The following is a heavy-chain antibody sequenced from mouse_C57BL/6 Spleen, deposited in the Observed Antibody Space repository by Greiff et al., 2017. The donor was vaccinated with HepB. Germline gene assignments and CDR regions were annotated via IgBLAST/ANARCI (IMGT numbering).Heavy chain of an antibody. D-gene: IGHD1-1*02. Sequence: VMLVESGAELARPGASVKMSCKASGYTFTSYTMHWVKQRPGQGLEWIGYINPSSGYTKYNQKFKDKATLTADKSSSTAYMQLSSLTSEDSAVYYCARWGGGYFAYWGQGTLVTVSA. J-gene: IGHJ3*01. CDR2: INPSSGYT. CDR3: ARWGGGYFAY. CDR1: GYTFTSYT. V-gene: IGHV1-4*01.